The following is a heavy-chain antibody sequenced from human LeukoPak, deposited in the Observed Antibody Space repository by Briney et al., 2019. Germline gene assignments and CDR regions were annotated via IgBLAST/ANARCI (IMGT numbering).Heavy chain of an antibody. CDR3: ARDTTVASGMQF. V-gene: IGHV4-4*07. CDR1: GGSISTYS. D-gene: IGHD6-19*01. Sequence: SETLFLTCTVSGGSISTYSWTWVRQSPGKGLEWIGSVVTTTTNYSPALRSRVAISVHTSKNQFSLRLESVTTADTAVYYCARDTTVASGMQFWGQGALVTVSS. CDR2: VVTTTT. J-gene: IGHJ4*02.